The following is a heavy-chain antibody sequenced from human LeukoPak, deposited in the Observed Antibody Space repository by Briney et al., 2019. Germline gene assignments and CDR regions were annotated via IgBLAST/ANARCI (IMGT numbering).Heavy chain of an antibody. J-gene: IGHJ2*01. Sequence: GGSLKLSCAASGFTFSGSPIHWVRQASGKGLEWIGRIKTKAATYAIAYAASVKGRFTVSRDDSETTAYLQMNSLKTEDTAVYYCTGSDRPGWFFDLWGRGTLVTVSS. CDR1: GFTFSGSP. CDR2: IKTKAATYAI. V-gene: IGHV3-73*01. D-gene: IGHD6-19*01. CDR3: TGSDRPGWFFDL.